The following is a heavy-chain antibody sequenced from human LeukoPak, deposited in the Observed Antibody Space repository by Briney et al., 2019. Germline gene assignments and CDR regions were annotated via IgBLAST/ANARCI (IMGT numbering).Heavy chain of an antibody. CDR2: VTPIFGTA. J-gene: IGHJ6*02. CDR3: ARAKRNLEMATISFFDSFLDYYYGMDV. CDR1: GGTFSRFT. V-gene: IGHV1-69*13. Sequence: SVKVSCKASGGTFSRFTISWVRQAPGQGFEWMGGVTPIFGTANFAQKFQGRVTITADESTSTAYMELSSLRSEDTAVYYCARAKRNLEMATISFFDSFLDYYYGMDVWGQGTTVTVSS. D-gene: IGHD5-24*01.